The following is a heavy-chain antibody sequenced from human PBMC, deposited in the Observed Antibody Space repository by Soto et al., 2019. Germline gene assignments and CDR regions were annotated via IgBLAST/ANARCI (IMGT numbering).Heavy chain of an antibody. CDR3: ARLYYDYV. V-gene: IGHV3-48*02. CDR1: GFTFGTYS. Sequence: LRLSCAGSGFTFGTYSMNWVRQAAGKGLEWIAYISYDSDTIQYADSVKGRFTISRDNAKNSLYLQMNSLRDEDTAVYYCARLYYDYVWGQGTTVTVSS. CDR2: ISYDSDTI. J-gene: IGHJ6*02. D-gene: IGHD3-3*01.